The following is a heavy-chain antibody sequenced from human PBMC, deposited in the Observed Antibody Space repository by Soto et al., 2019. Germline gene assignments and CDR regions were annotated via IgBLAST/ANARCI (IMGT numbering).Heavy chain of an antibody. CDR3: ARSRYSGYDSLDC. CDR1: GGSISSYY. D-gene: IGHD5-12*01. V-gene: IGHV4-59*08. Sequence: SETLSLTCTVSGGSISSYYWSWIRQPPGKGQEWIGYIYYSGSTNYNPSLKSRVTISVDTSKNQFSLKLSSVTAADSAVFYCARSRYSGYDSLDCWGQGTLVTVSS. J-gene: IGHJ4*02. CDR2: IYYSGST.